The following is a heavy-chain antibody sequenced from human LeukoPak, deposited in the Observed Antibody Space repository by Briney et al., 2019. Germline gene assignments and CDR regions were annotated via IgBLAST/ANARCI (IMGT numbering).Heavy chain of an antibody. J-gene: IGHJ4*02. CDR2: ISSSSSPI. Sequence: GGSLRHSCVGSGFTFSSYHMNWVRQAPGHGLEWVSYISSSSSPIYYADSVKGRFTISRDNAKNSLYLRTNSLRAEDTAVYYCARAQYYSDSTGYYYLHYCGQGTLVTVSS. D-gene: IGHD3-22*01. V-gene: IGHV3-48*01. CDR1: GFTFSSYH. CDR3: ARAQYYSDSTGYYYLHY.